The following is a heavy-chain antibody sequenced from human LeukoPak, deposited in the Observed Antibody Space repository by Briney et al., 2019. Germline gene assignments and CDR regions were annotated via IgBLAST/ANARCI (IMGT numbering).Heavy chain of an antibody. CDR1: GYSFTSYW. Sequence: GESLKISCKGSGYSFTSYWIGWVRQMPGKGLEWMGIIYPGDSDTRYSPSFQGQVTISADKSISTAYLQWSSLKASDTAMYCCARLSYGSGSYYLTRIDYWGQGTLVTVSS. CDR2: IYPGDSDT. V-gene: IGHV5-51*01. J-gene: IGHJ4*02. D-gene: IGHD3-10*01. CDR3: ARLSYGSGSYYLTRIDY.